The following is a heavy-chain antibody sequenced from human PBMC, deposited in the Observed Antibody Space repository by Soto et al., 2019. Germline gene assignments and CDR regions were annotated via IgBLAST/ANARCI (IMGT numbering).Heavy chain of an antibody. CDR1: GVIVSSNY. J-gene: IGHJ4*02. Sequence: EVHLVETGGGSIQPGGSVRLSCAASGVIVSSNYMSWVRQAPGKGLDWVSGIYSGGSTYHAASVKGRFTTARDNSRNTLSLQMNNLRAQYTAAYHCVALRNGAKNWGPGTLVSVPS. CDR2: IYSGGST. V-gene: IGHV3-53*02. CDR3: VALRNGAKN. D-gene: IGHD2-8*01.